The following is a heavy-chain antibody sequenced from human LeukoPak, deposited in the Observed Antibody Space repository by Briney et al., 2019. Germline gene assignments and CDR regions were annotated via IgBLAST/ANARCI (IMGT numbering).Heavy chain of an antibody. CDR3: ARDPPAVAINTYG. CDR1: GVTVSNNF. Sequence: LGGSLRLSCAASGVTVSNNFMLWVRQAPGKGLEWVSLIYSGGDTHYADSVKGRFTISRDKSKNTLYLQMNDLRPEDTVVYYCARDPPAVAINTYGWGQGTLVTVSS. D-gene: IGHD2-15*01. J-gene: IGHJ4*02. V-gene: IGHV3-66*01. CDR2: IYSGGDT.